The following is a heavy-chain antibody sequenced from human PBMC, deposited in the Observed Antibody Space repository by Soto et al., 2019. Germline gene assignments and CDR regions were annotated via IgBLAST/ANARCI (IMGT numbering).Heavy chain of an antibody. D-gene: IGHD6-13*01. J-gene: IGHJ4*02. CDR2: IKQDGSEK. V-gene: IGHV3-7*03. CDR1: GFTFSSYW. Sequence: GGSLRLSCAASGFTFSSYWMSWVRQAPGKGLEWVANIKQDGSEKYYEDSVKGRFTISRDNAKNSLYLQMNSLRAEDTAVYYCARGSFGQQLVSDFDYWGQGTLVTVSS. CDR3: ARGSFGQQLVSDFDY.